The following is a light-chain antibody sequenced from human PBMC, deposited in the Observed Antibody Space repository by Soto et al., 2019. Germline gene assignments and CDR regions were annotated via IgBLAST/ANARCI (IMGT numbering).Light chain of an antibody. Sequence: QSVLTQPASLSGSPGQSITISCTGASSDFGSYNYVSWYQQHSGKAPKLMIYDVSNRPSGVSNRFSGSKSGNTASLTISGLQAEDEADYYCSSYTSSSTPLVFGTGTKVTVL. V-gene: IGLV2-14*01. CDR2: DVS. J-gene: IGLJ1*01. CDR1: SSDFGSYNY. CDR3: SSYTSSSTPLV.